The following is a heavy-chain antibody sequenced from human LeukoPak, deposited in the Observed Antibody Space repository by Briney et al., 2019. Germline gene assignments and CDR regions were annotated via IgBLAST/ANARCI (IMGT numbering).Heavy chain of an antibody. J-gene: IGHJ4*02. V-gene: IGHV3-23*01. CDR3: AKVRGDPRGY. D-gene: IGHD3-10*01. CDR2: ISGSGGST. Sequence: GGSLRLSCAASGFTFRSYAMSWVRQAPGKGLEWVSGISGSGGSTYYADSVKGRFTISRDNSKNTLYLQMNSLRAEDTAVYYCAKVRGDPRGYWGQGTLVTVSS. CDR1: GFTFRSYA.